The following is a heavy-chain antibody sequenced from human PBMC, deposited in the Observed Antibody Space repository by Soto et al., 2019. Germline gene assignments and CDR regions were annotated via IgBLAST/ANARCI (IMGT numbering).Heavy chain of an antibody. CDR3: SGGVGDAF. CDR1: ESTVSRDW. V-gene: IGHV3-7*04. CDR2: INQDGSEK. D-gene: IGHD1-26*01. Sequence: EVHLVESGGGLVQTGGSLRLSCAIFESTVSRDWMNWVRQAPGKGLEWVAHINQDGSEKYYVDSVKGRFTISRDNAKKSLYLQMNRPRPADTAMYYRSGGVGDAFWGQGTLVTVSS. J-gene: IGHJ4*02.